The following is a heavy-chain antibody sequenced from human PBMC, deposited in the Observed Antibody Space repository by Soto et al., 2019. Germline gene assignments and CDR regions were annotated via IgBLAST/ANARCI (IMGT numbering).Heavy chain of an antibody. Sequence: QVQLVQSGAEVKKPGSSVKVSCKASGGTFSSYAISWVRQAPGQGLEWMGGIIPIFGTANYAQKFQGRVTITADESTSTAYRELSSLRSEDTAVSYCASVERGSYDSSGPTNWFDPWGQGTLFTVSS. D-gene: IGHD3-22*01. CDR2: IIPIFGTA. CDR1: GGTFSSYA. J-gene: IGHJ5*02. CDR3: ASVERGSYDSSGPTNWFDP. V-gene: IGHV1-69*01.